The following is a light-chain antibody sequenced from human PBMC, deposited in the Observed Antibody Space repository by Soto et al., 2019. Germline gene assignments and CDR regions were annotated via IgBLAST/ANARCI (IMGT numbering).Light chain of an antibody. CDR3: QQRSNWLT. V-gene: IGKV3-11*01. J-gene: IGKJ4*01. Sequence: ELVLTPSQATLSLSPGEIATLSCRASQSVSSSLAWYQQKPGQAPRLLIYDASNRATGIPARFSGSGSGTDFTLTISRLEPEDFAVYYCQQRSNWLTFGGGTKVDIK. CDR1: QSVSSS. CDR2: DAS.